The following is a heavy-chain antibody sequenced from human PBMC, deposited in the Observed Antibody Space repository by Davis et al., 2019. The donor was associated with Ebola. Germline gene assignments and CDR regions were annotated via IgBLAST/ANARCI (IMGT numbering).Heavy chain of an antibody. CDR3: ASGSNYQYYYYGMDV. CDR2: INHSGST. Sequence: SETLSLTCAVYGGSFSGYYWSWIRQPPGKGLEWIREINHSGSTNYNPSLKSRVTISVDTSKNQFPLKLSSVTAADTAVYYCASGSNYQYYYYGMDVWGQGTTVTVSS. V-gene: IGHV4-34*01. J-gene: IGHJ6*02. CDR1: GGSFSGYY. D-gene: IGHD4-11*01.